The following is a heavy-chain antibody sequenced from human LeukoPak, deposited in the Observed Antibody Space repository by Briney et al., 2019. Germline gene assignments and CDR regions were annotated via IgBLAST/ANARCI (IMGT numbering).Heavy chain of an antibody. Sequence: SETLSLTCTVSGGSISSYYWSWIRQPPGKGLEWIGYIYYSGSTYYNPSLKSRVTISVDTSKNQFSLKLSSVTAADTAVYYCARDHYYDSLWGQGTLVTVSS. CDR3: ARDHYYDSL. D-gene: IGHD3-22*01. CDR2: IYYSGST. J-gene: IGHJ4*02. V-gene: IGHV4-59*12. CDR1: GGSISSYY.